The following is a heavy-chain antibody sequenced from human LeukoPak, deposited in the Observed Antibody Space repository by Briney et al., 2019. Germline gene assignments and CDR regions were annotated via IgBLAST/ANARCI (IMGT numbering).Heavy chain of an antibody. CDR3: AKGRGYYYDSSGYCCFDY. CDR1: GFTFSSYA. V-gene: IGHV3-23*01. Sequence: GGSLRLSCAASGFTFSSYAMTWVRQAPGKGLECVSSISGSAGSTYYADSVKGRSTISRDTSKNTLYLQMNSLRAEDTAVYYCAKGRGYYYDSSGYCCFDYWGQGTLVTVSS. J-gene: IGHJ4*02. CDR2: ISGSAGST. D-gene: IGHD3-22*01.